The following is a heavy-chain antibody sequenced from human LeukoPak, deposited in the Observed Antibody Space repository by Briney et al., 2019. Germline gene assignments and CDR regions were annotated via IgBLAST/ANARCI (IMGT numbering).Heavy chain of an antibody. D-gene: IGHD4/OR15-4a*01. CDR3: AKDGVGASRDFDY. J-gene: IGHJ4*02. Sequence: GGSLRLSCAASGFIFSSYGMHWVRQAPGRGLEWVTFIRYDGSDKYYADSVNGRFTISRDNSKNTVYLQMNSLRAEDTAEYYCAKDGVGASRDFDYWGQGTLVTVSS. CDR2: IRYDGSDK. CDR1: GFIFSSYG. V-gene: IGHV3-30*02.